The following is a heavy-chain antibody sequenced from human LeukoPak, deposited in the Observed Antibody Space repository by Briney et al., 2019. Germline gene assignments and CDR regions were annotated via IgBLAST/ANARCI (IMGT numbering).Heavy chain of an antibody. J-gene: IGHJ5*02. CDR2: THNSGST. V-gene: IGHV4-30-4*01. Sequence: SETLSLTCTVSAGSITSHDYYWSWIRQAPGKGLEWIGYTHNSGSTFYNPSLKSRFTISVDTSKNRFSLKVRSVTATDTAVYYCAREGHDFWSGSRGWFDPWGPGTLVTVSS. CDR1: AGSITSHDYY. CDR3: AREGHDFWSGSRGWFDP. D-gene: IGHD3-3*01.